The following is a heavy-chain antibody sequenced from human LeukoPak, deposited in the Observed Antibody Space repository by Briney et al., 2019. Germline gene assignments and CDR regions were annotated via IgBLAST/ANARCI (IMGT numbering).Heavy chain of an antibody. Sequence: GGSLRLSCAASGFTFSSYAMTWVRQAPGKGLEWVSFISGSGGGTYYADFLKGRLTISRDNAKNSLYLQMNSLRAEDTAVYYCARVPTMVRGVIIWGQGTLVTVSS. CDR2: ISGSGGGT. D-gene: IGHD3-10*01. CDR1: GFTFSSYA. V-gene: IGHV3-23*01. CDR3: ARVPTMVRGVII. J-gene: IGHJ4*02.